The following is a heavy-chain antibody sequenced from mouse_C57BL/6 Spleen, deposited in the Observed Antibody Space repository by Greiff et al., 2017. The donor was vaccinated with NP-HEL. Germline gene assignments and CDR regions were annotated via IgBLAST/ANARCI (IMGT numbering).Heavy chain of an antibody. Sequence: QVHVKQPGAELVRPGSSVKLSCKASGYTFTSYWMDWVKQRPGQGLEWIGNIYPSDSETHYNQKFKDKATLTVDKSSSTAYMQLSSLTSEDSAVYYCARGRGYHYAMDYWGQGTSVTVSS. CDR2: IYPSDSET. CDR3: ARGRGYHYAMDY. J-gene: IGHJ4*01. D-gene: IGHD2-2*01. CDR1: GYTFTSYW. V-gene: IGHV1-61*01.